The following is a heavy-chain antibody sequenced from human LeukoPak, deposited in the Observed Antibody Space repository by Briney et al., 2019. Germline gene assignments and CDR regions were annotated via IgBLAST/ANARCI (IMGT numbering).Heavy chain of an antibody. D-gene: IGHD1-1*01. J-gene: IGHJ6*02. Sequence: SETLSLTCAVYGGSFSGYYWSWIRQPPGKGLEWIGEINHSGSTNYNPSLKSRVTISVDTSKNQFSLKLSSVTAADTAVYYCARGPTEPPYGMDVWGQGTTVTVTS. CDR1: GGSFSGYY. CDR3: ARGPTEPPYGMDV. V-gene: IGHV4-34*01. CDR2: INHSGST.